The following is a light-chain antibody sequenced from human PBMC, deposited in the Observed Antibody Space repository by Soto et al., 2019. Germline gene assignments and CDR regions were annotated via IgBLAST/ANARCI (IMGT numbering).Light chain of an antibody. J-gene: IGLJ2*01. CDR1: SSNIGINP. CDR3: AAWDSSLNAHLL. Sequence: QSVLTQPPSVSGTPGQRGTISCSGSSSNIGINPVNWYQQLPGTAPTLLIYGNNQRPSGVPDRVSGSKSGTSASLAISALQSEDEADYYCAAWDSSLNAHLLFGGGTKLTVL. V-gene: IGLV1-44*01. CDR2: GNN.